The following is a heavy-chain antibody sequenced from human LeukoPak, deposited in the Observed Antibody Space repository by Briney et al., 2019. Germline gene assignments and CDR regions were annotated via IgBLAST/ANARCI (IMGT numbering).Heavy chain of an antibody. Sequence: GGSLRLSCAASGFTFCDYGMTWVRQTRGRGGEWVSGINWYGGSTGCAHCVEGRFTISRDNAKNSLHLQMNRLRAEPTANYYRAKGYCSSTSCYAGIGNWFDPWGQGTLVTVSS. CDR3: AKGYCSSTSCYAGIGNWFDP. CDR2: INWYGGST. V-gene: IGHV3-20*04. J-gene: IGHJ5*02. CDR1: GFTFCDYG. D-gene: IGHD2-2*01.